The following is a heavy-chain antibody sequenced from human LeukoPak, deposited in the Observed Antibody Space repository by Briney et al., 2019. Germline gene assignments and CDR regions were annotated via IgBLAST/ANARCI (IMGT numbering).Heavy chain of an antibody. V-gene: IGHV3-33*01. D-gene: IGHD3-10*01. CDR2: VCSGGGNE. CDR3: ARDIWFGEFRYFDC. J-gene: IGHJ4*02. CDR1: GFTFSSYG. Sequence: GGSLRLSCVASGFTFSSYGFHWVRQAPGKGLEWVAGVCSGGGNEYYADSVKGRFTISRDDSKNTLYLQMNSLRAEDSAVYYCARDIWFGEFRYFDCWGQGTLVTVSS.